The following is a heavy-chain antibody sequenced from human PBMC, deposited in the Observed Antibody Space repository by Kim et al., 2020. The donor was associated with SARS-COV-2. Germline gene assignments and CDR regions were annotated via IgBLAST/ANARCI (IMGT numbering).Heavy chain of an antibody. Sequence: SETLSLTCTVSGGSISSYYWSWIRQPPGKGLEWIGYIYYSGSTNYNPSLKSRVTISVDTSKNQFSLKLSSVTAADTAVYYCARTASSGWWRSYYFDYWGQGTLVTVSS. V-gene: IGHV4-59*01. CDR3: ARTASSGWWRSYYFDY. CDR2: IYYSGST. J-gene: IGHJ4*02. CDR1: GGSISSYY. D-gene: IGHD6-19*01.